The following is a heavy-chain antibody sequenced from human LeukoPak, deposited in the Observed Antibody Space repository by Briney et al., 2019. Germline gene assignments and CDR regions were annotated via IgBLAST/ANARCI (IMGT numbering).Heavy chain of an antibody. Sequence: PSETLSLTCAIYGGSFSGYYWSWIRQPPGKGLEWIGEINHSGSTNYNPSLKSRVTISVDTSKNQFSVKLSSVTAADTAVYYCARQNCGGDCYSPRNGFDIWGQGTMVTVSS. CDR1: GGSFSGYY. CDR2: INHSGST. J-gene: IGHJ3*02. V-gene: IGHV4-34*01. D-gene: IGHD2-21*02. CDR3: ARQNCGGDCYSPRNGFDI.